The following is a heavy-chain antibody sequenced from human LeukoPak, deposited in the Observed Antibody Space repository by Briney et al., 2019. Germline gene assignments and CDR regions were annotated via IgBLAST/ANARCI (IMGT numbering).Heavy chain of an antibody. CDR2: ISSSSSYI. CDR1: GFTFSSYS. CDR3: ARDRSSWVPIDY. Sequence: GGSLRLSCAASGFTFSSYSMNWVRQAPGKGLEWVGSISSSSSYIYYAHSVKGRFTISRDNAKNSLYLQMNSLTAEDTAVYYCARDRSSWVPIDYWGQGTLVTVSS. J-gene: IGHJ4*02. D-gene: IGHD6-13*01. V-gene: IGHV3-21*01.